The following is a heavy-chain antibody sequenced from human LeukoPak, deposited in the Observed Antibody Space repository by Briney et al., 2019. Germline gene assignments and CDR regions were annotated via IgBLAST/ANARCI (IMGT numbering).Heavy chain of an antibody. CDR3: ASLNNYVPVY. CDR2: IHHSGST. D-gene: IGHD4-11*01. V-gene: IGHV4-38-2*01. CDR1: GYSISSGFY. J-gene: IGHJ4*02. Sequence: SETLSLTCGVSGYSISSGFYWGWIRQPPGKGLEWIGNIHHSGSTYYNPSLKSRVTLSVDTSKNQFSLKLSSVTAADTAVYYCASLNNYVPVYWGQGTLVTVSS.